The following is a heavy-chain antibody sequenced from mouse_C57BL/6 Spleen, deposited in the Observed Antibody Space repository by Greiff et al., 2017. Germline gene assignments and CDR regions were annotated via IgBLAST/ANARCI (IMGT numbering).Heavy chain of an antibody. CDR2: ISSGGSYT. J-gene: IGHJ1*03. D-gene: IGHD6-1*01. CDR1: GFTFSSYG. V-gene: IGHV5-6*01. Sequence: EVNLVESGGDLVKPGGSLKLSCAASGFTFSSYGMSWVRQTPDKRLEWVATISSGGSYTYYPDSVKGRFTISRDNAKNTLYLQMSSLKSEDTAMYYCARGTVPLYFDVWGTGTTVTVSS. CDR3: ARGTVPLYFDV.